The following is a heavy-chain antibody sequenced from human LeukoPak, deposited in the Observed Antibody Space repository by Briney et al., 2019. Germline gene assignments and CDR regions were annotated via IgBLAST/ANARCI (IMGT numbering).Heavy chain of an antibody. J-gene: IGHJ6*02. CDR2: IKQEGSEK. CDR3: ASAGALYYYGSGSYDYYYYGMDV. D-gene: IGHD3-10*01. CDR1: GFTFSSYW. Sequence: GGSLRLSCAASGFTFSSYWMSWVRQAPGKGLEGVANIKQEGSEKYYVDSVKGRFTISRDNAKNSLYLQMNSLRAEDTAVYYCASAGALYYYGSGSYDYYYYGMDVWGQGTTVTVSS. V-gene: IGHV3-7*01.